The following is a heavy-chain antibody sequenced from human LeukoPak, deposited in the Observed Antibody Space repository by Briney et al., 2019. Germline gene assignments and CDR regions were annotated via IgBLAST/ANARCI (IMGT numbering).Heavy chain of an antibody. J-gene: IGHJ4*02. CDR2: ISYDGSNE. D-gene: IGHD6-19*01. Sequence: GGSLRLSCAASGFTFSTYAMHWVRQAPGKGLEWVAVISYDGSNEYYTDSVKGRFPISRDNSKNTLYLQMNSLRAEDTAVYYCAKVLPGIAVLYLDYWGQGTLVTVSS. V-gene: IGHV3-30-3*01. CDR1: GFTFSTYA. CDR3: AKVLPGIAVLYLDY.